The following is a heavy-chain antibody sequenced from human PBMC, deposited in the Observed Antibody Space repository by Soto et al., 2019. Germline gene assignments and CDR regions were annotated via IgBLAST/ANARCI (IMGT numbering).Heavy chain of an antibody. CDR3: AMTNYDFWSGYQVPHDY. Sequence: ASVKVSCKASGYTFTSYDINWVRQATGQGLEWMGWMNPNSGNTGYAQKFQGRVTMTRNTSISTAYMELSSLRSEDTAVYYCAMTNYDFWSGYQVPHDYWGQGTLVTVSS. J-gene: IGHJ4*02. CDR2: MNPNSGNT. CDR1: GYTFTSYD. D-gene: IGHD3-3*01. V-gene: IGHV1-8*01.